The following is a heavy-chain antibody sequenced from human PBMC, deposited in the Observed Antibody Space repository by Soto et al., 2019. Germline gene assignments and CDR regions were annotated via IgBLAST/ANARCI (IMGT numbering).Heavy chain of an antibody. Sequence: EVQLVESGGGLVQPGRSLRLSCAASGFTFDDYAMHWVRQAPGKGLEWVSGISWNSGSIGYADSVKGRFTISRDNAKNSLYLQMNSLRAEDTALYYCAKDTCSSSLLYYFDYWGQGTLVTVSS. D-gene: IGHD6-6*01. CDR3: AKDTCSSSLLYYFDY. CDR1: GFTFDDYA. CDR2: ISWNSGSI. V-gene: IGHV3-9*01. J-gene: IGHJ4*02.